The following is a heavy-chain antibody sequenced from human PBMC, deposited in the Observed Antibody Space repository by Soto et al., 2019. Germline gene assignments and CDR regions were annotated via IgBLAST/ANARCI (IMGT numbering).Heavy chain of an antibody. Sequence: SVKVSCKASGYTFSSSAISWVRQAPGQGLEWMGGIIPIFGTTNYAQKFQGRVTITADESTSTAYMELSSLRSEDTAVYYCGRGYSSGWYCDYWGQGTLVTVSS. CDR1: GYTFSSSA. CDR3: GRGYSSGWYCDY. J-gene: IGHJ4*02. CDR2: IIPIFGTT. D-gene: IGHD6-19*01. V-gene: IGHV1-69*13.